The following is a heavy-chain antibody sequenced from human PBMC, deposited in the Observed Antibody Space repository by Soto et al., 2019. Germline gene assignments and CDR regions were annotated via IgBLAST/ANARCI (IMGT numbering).Heavy chain of an antibody. CDR1: GFTFSTHA. V-gene: IGHV3-23*01. CDR2: FSGSGGNI. D-gene: IGHD2-2*01. Sequence: GGSLRLSCVASGFTFSTHAMSWVRQVPGKGLEWVSTFSGSGGNIYYGESVKGRFTISRDDPKNTLYLDMNSLRVEDTAVYYCAKDPPWTVGPLAMDVRGQGTTVTVSS. J-gene: IGHJ6*02. CDR3: AKDPPWTVGPLAMDV.